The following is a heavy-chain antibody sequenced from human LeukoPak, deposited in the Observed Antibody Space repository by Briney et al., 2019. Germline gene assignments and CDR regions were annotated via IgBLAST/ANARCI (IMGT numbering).Heavy chain of an antibody. V-gene: IGHV3-48*03. CDR2: ISGSGSTI. D-gene: IGHD1-26*01. Sequence: GGSLRLSCAASGFTFSSYWMSWVRQAPGKGLEWVSSISGSGSTIYYADSVKGRFTISRDNAKNSLYLQMNSLRAGDTAVYYCARARSHWGQGTLVTVSS. J-gene: IGHJ4*02. CDR3: ARARSH. CDR1: GFTFSSYW.